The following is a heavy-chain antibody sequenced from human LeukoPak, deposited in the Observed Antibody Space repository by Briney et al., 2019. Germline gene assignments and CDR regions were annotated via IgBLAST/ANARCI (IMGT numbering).Heavy chain of an antibody. D-gene: IGHD3-3*01. CDR3: ARDRVGYYDFWSGQSENAFDI. J-gene: IGHJ3*02. CDR2: IYYSGST. Sequence: PSETLSLTCTVSGGSISSYYWSWIRQPPGKGLEWIGYIYYSGSTNYNPSLKSRVTISVDTSKNQFSLKLSSVTAADTAVYYCARDRVGYYDFWSGQSENAFDIWGQGTMVTVSS. V-gene: IGHV4-59*01. CDR1: GGSISSYY.